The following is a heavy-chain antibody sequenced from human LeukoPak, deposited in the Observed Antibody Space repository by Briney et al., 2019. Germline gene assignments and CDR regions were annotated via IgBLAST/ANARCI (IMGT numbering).Heavy chain of an antibody. CDR1: GGSISSGSYY. V-gene: IGHV4-61*02. D-gene: IGHD5-18*01. J-gene: IGHJ4*02. Sequence: SSETLSLTCTVSGGSISSGSYYWSWIRQPAGKGLEWIGRIYTSGSTNYNPSLKSRVTISVDTSKNQFSLKLSSVTAADTAVYYCARSIMVTAMVADFDYWGQGTLVTVSS. CDR3: ARSIMVTAMVADFDY. CDR2: IYTSGST.